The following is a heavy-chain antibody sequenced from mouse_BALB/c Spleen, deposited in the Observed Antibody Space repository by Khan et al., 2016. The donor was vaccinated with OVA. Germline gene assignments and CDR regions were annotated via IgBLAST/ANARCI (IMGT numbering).Heavy chain of an antibody. J-gene: IGHJ2*01. D-gene: IGHD1-1*01. CDR2: INPSTAYT. CDR3: ARRGLRWDFDY. V-gene: IGHV1-7*01. Sequence: VQLKQSGAELAKPGASVKMSCKASGYTFINYWILWVKQRPGQGLEWIGYINPSTAYTEYNQNFKDKATLTADKSSRTAYMQLSSLTSEDSAVYYCARRGLRWDFDYWGQGTTRTVSS. CDR1: GYTFINYW.